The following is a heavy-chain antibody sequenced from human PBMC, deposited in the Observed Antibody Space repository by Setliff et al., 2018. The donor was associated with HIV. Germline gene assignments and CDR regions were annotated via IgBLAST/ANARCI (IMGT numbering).Heavy chain of an antibody. V-gene: IGHV3-30*03. J-gene: IGHJ4*02. CDR1: GFTFSSYG. Sequence: GGSLRLSCAASGFTFSSYGMHWVRQAPGKGLEWVAVISKDGSNKYYADSVKGRCTISRDNSKNAVYLQMNSLRAEDTAVYYCARDETTTIAVAGTGFDYWGQGTLVTVSS. D-gene: IGHD6-19*01. CDR2: ISKDGSNK. CDR3: ARDETTTIAVAGTGFDY.